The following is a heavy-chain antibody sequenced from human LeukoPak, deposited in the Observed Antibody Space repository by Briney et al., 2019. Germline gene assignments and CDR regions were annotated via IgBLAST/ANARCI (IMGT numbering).Heavy chain of an antibody. CDR3: ARAHQYYDYVWGSYRSYYFDY. J-gene: IGHJ4*02. CDR1: GGSISSYY. CDR2: IYTSGST. V-gene: IGHV4-4*07. Sequence: PSETLSLTCTVSGGSISSYYWSWIRQPAGKGLEWIGRIYTSGSTNYNPSLKSRVTMSVDTSKNQFSLKLSSVTAADTAVYYCARAHQYYDYVWGSYRSYYFDYWGQGTLVTVSS. D-gene: IGHD3-16*02.